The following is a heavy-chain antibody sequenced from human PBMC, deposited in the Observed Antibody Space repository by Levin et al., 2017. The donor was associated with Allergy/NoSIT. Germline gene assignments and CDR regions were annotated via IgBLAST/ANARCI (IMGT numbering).Heavy chain of an antibody. CDR2: LSGGGDRT. V-gene: IGHV3-23*01. CDR3: AKSIASRRGFAY. Sequence: GESLKISCAASGFSFGTYAMTWVRQAPGKGLEWVSALSGGGDRTYYADSVKGRFTISRDNSKNTLYLQMNSLRAEDTAIYYCAKSIASRRGFAYWGLGTLVTVSS. D-gene: IGHD6-6*01. CDR1: GFSFGTYA. J-gene: IGHJ4*02.